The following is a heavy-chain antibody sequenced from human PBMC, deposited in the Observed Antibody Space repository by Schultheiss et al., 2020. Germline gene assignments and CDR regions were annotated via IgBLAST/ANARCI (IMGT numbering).Heavy chain of an antibody. Sequence: GGSLRLSCAASGFTFSSHWMHWVRQAPGKGLVWVCRINTGGSLTTYADSVKGRFTISRDNAKNTLDLQMDSLTDEDTAVYYCVGDSGRFSFDHWGQGTLVTVSS. CDR2: INTGGSLT. CDR1: GFTFSSHW. J-gene: IGHJ4*02. V-gene: IGHV3-74*01. D-gene: IGHD1-26*01. CDR3: VGDSGRFSFDH.